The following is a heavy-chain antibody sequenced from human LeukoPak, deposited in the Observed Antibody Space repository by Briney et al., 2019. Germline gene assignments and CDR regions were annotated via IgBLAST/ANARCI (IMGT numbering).Heavy chain of an antibody. V-gene: IGHV3-53*01. CDR1: GFTFSNNY. CDR3: ARGGGAYCGGDCFRAFDI. CDR2: IYSGGST. Sequence: GESLRLSCAISGFTFSNNYMSWVRQPPGKGLEWVSVIYSGGSTYYADSVTGRFTISRDTSKNTLYLQMNSLRAEDTAVYYCARGGGAYCGGDCFRAFDIWGQGTMVTVSP. D-gene: IGHD2-21*02. J-gene: IGHJ3*02.